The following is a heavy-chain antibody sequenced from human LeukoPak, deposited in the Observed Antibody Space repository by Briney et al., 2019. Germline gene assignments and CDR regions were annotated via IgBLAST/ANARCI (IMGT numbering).Heavy chain of an antibody. D-gene: IGHD5-24*01. CDR3: ARDGGDGYPPAFYMDV. Sequence: GASVKVSCKASGHIFIGYYIHWVRQAPGQGLEWMGWINPNSGGTNYAQKFQGRVTMTRDTSISTAYMELSRLRSDDTAVYYCARDGGDGYPPAFYMDVWGKGTTVTVSS. CDR2: INPNSGGT. CDR1: GHIFIGYY. J-gene: IGHJ6*03. V-gene: IGHV1-2*02.